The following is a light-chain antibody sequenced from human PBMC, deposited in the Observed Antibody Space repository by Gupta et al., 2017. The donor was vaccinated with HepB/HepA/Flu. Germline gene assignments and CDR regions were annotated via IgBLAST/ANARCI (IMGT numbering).Light chain of an antibody. V-gene: IGLV1-47*01. J-gene: IGLJ3*02. CDR1: NSNIGGNY. CDR3: AAWDDSLSGWV. Sequence: QSVLTQPPSASGTPGLRVTIFSSGSNSNIGGNYVYWYQQLPGTAPRLLIYRNNQRPSGVPDRFSGSISDTSASLASSWLRSEDEADYYCAAWDDSLSGWVFGGGTKLTVL. CDR2: RNN.